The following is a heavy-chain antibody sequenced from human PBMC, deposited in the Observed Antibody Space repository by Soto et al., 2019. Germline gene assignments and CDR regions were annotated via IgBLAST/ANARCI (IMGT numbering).Heavy chain of an antibody. J-gene: IGHJ4*02. CDR1: GFTFSSYE. Sequence: ESGGGLVQPGGSLRLSCATSGFTFSSYEMNWVRQAPGKGLEWVSSIRSSGSTIYYADSVKGRFTISRDNAENSLYLQMNSLRAEDTAVYYCAREAHYHSTDYWGQGTLVTVSS. CDR2: IRSSGSTI. CDR3: AREAHYHSTDY. V-gene: IGHV3-48*03. D-gene: IGHD3-22*01.